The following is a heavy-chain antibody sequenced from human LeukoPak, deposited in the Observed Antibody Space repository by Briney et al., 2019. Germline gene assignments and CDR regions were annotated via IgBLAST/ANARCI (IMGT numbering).Heavy chain of an antibody. CDR1: EFTVSSYA. V-gene: IGHV3-23*01. J-gene: IGHJ3*02. D-gene: IGHD5-18*01. Sequence: GGSLRLSCAASEFTVSSYAMSWVRQAPGKGLEWVSVISDSGGSTYYANSGKGRFTISRDNSKNMLYLQMNSLRAEDTAVYYCTKGWIQLWNDAFDIWGQGTLVTVSS. CDR2: ISDSGGST. CDR3: TKGWIQLWNDAFDI.